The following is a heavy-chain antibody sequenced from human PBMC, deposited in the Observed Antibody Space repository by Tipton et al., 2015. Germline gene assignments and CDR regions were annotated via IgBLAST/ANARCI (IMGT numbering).Heavy chain of an antibody. CDR3: ARESYNEGWYADS. D-gene: IGHD6-19*01. CDR1: GASISSGS. V-gene: IGHV4-61*02. J-gene: IGHJ4*02. Sequence: TLSLTCTVSGASISSGSWSWIRQAAGKGLEWIGRVYSSGKSDSNPSFRSRFIISLDRSMNQFSLRLSSVTAADTALYHCARESYNEGWYADSWGQGTLVTVSS. CDR2: VYSSGKS.